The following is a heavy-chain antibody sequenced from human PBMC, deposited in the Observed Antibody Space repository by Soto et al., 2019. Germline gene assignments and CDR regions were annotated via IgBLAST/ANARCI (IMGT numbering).Heavy chain of an antibody. J-gene: IGHJ6*02. V-gene: IGHV3-48*01. CDR3: AREGGYGMDV. CDR1: GFTFSGYS. CDR2: ISSSSVTI. D-gene: IGHD2-15*01. Sequence: GGSLRLSYEASGFTFSGYSMNWVRQAPGKGLEWVSYISSSSVTIYYADSVKGRFTISRDNAKNSLYLQMNSLRAEDTAVYYCAREGGYGMDVWGQGTTVTVSS.